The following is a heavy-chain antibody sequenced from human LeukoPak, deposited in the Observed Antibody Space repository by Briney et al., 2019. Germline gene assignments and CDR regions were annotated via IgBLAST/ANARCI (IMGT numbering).Heavy chain of an antibody. CDR3: ARLNFRGGEALHFDS. CDR2: IHSDGTT. J-gene: IGHJ4*02. CDR1: GGSLTNYY. V-gene: IGHV4-4*09. Sequence: SETLCLTCSVSGGSLTNYYWGWIRQPPGKGLEFIGYIHSDGTTNYASSLQSRVAISLDTSKIQFSLRLYSVTAADTALYFCARLNFRGGEALHFDSWGQGTLVTVSS. D-gene: IGHD3-16*01.